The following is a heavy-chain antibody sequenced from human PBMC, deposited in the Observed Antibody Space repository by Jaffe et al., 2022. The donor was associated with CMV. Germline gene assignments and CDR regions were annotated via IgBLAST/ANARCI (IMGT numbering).Heavy chain of an antibody. CDR2: ISSSSSTI. CDR1: GFTFSSYS. D-gene: IGHD5-12*01. V-gene: IGHV3-48*02. J-gene: IGHJ6*02. CDR3: ASIGGYDSARYYYGMDV. Sequence: EVQLVESGGGLVQPGGSLRLSCAASGFTFSSYSMNWVRQAPGKGLEWVSYISSSSSTIYYADSVKGRFTISRDNAKNSLYLQMNSLRDEDTAVYYCASIGGYDSARYYYGMDVWGQGTTVTVSS.